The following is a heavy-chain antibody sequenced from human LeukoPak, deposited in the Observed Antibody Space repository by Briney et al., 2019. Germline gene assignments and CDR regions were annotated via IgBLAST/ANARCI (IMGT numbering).Heavy chain of an antibody. CDR2: ISYDGSSK. CDR3: AKVGEQQLAGY. CDR1: GFTFSSYG. D-gene: IGHD6-13*01. Sequence: HPGGSLRLSCAASGFTFSSYGVHWVRQAPGKGLEWVAVISYDGSSKYYADSVKGRFTISRDNSKNTLYLQMNSLRGEDTAVYYCAKVGEQQLAGYWGQGTLVTVSS. V-gene: IGHV3-30*18. J-gene: IGHJ4*02.